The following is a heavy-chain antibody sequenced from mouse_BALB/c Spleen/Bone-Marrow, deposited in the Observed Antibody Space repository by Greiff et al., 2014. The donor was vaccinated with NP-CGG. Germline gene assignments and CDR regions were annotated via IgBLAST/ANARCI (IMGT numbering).Heavy chain of an antibody. D-gene: IGHD1-2*01. Sequence: LKESGGGLVKPGESLKFSCAASGITVSSYNMSLGRPTPEKRLGGVASITGGGTTYYPDSVKGRFTISRDNARNILYLQVSSLRSEDTAIYYCARHYGYVDAMDYWGQGTSVTVSS. CDR2: ITGGGTT. CDR3: ARHYGYVDAMDY. V-gene: IGHV5-6-5*01. CDR1: GITVSSYN. J-gene: IGHJ4*01.